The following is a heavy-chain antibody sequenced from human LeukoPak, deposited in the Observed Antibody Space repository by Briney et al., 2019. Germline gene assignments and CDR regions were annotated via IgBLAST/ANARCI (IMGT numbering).Heavy chain of an antibody. CDR2: ISSSSSYI. J-gene: IGHJ4*02. Sequence: GGSLRLSCAASGFTFSSYSMNWVRQAPGKGLEWVSSISSSSSYIYYADSVKGRFTISRDNAKNSLYLQMNSLRAEDTAVYYCATQKDRIAVAGFDYWGQGTLVTVSS. D-gene: IGHD6-19*01. CDR3: ATQKDRIAVAGFDY. CDR1: GFTFSSYS. V-gene: IGHV3-21*01.